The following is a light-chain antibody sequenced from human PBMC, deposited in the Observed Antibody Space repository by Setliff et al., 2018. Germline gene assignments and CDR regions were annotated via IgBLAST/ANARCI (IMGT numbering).Light chain of an antibody. Sequence: QSVLTQPPSASGSPGQSLTIPCTGTSRDIGAYKFVPWYQQHPGKAPRLIIYEVTKRPSGVPDRFSASKSGNTASLTVSGLQAEDEADYYCSSYAASYNADVFGSGTKVTVL. V-gene: IGLV2-8*01. CDR3: SSYAASYNADV. CDR1: SRDIGAYKF. CDR2: EVT. J-gene: IGLJ1*01.